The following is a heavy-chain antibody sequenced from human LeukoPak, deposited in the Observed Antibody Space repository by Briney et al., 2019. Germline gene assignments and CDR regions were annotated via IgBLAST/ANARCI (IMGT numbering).Heavy chain of an antibody. V-gene: IGHV1-18*01. J-gene: IGHJ4*02. CDR2: ISAYNGNT. D-gene: IGHD6-13*01. Sequence: ASVKVSCKASGYTFTSYGIDWVRQAPGQGLEWMGWISAYNGNTKYAQKLQGRVAMTTDTSTSTVYMELRSLRSDDTALYYCAREGYSSSWYFHDYWGQGTLVTVSS. CDR1: GYTFTSYG. CDR3: AREGYSSSWYFHDY.